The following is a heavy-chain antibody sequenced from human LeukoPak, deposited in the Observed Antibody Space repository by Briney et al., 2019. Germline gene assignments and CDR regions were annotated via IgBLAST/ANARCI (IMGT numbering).Heavy chain of an antibody. CDR3: AKDLYLDPLTRETWGSYRFAPLGY. CDR1: GFTFSSYA. Sequence: GGSLRLSCAASGFTFSSYAMSWVRQAPGKGLEWVSAISGSGGSTYYADSVKGRFTISRDNSKNTLYLQMNSLRAEDTAVYYCAKDLYLDPLTRETWGSYRFAPLGYWGQGTLVTVSS. CDR2: ISGSGGST. J-gene: IGHJ4*02. V-gene: IGHV3-23*01. D-gene: IGHD3-16*02.